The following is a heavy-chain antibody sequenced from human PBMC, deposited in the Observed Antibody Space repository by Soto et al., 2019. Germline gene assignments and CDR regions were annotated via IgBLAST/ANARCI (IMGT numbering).Heavy chain of an antibody. CDR2: INPNSGAT. Sequence: ASVKVSCKASGYTFTGYYMHWVRQAPGQGLEWMGWINPNSGATNYAQKFQGWVTMTRDTSISTAYMELSRLRSDDTAVYYCARGPPYSSRLYGDAFDIWGQGTMVTVSS. CDR1: GYTFTGYY. CDR3: ARGPPYSSRLYGDAFDI. J-gene: IGHJ3*02. D-gene: IGHD6-13*01. V-gene: IGHV1-2*04.